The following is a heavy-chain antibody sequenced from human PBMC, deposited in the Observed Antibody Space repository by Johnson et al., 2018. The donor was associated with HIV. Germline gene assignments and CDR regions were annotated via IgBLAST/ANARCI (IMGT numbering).Heavy chain of an antibody. J-gene: IGHJ3*02. V-gene: IGHV3-20*04. CDR1: GFTFDDYG. Sequence: VQLVETGGGLIQPGGSLRLSCAASGFTFDDYGMSWVRQAPGKGLEWVSGINWNGGSTGYADSVKGRFTISRDNSKNTLYLQMNSLRAEDTAVYYCARGVGSSGYYYTRVCDIWGQGTMVTVSS. CDR2: INWNGGST. D-gene: IGHD3-22*01. CDR3: ARGVGSSGYYYTRVCDI.